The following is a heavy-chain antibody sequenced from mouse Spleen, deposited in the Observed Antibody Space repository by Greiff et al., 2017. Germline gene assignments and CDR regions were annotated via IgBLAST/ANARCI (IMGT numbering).Heavy chain of an antibody. CDR3: ARKGVTYYFDY. J-gene: IGHJ2*01. D-gene: IGHD2-1*01. Sequence: EVQLVESGGGLVQPGGSLRLSCATSGFTFTDYYMSWVRQPPGKALEWLGFIRNKANGYTTEYSASVKGRFTISRDNSQSILYLQMNTLRAEDSATYYCARKGVTYYFDYWGQGTTLTVSS. CDR1: GFTFTDYY. CDR2: IRNKANGYTT. V-gene: IGHV7-3*02.